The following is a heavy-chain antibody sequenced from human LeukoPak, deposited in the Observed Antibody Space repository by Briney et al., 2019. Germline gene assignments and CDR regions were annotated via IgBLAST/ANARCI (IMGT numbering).Heavy chain of an antibody. D-gene: IGHD3-10*01. J-gene: IGHJ4*02. V-gene: IGHV3-13*01. CDR2: IGTAGDT. CDR1: GFTFSSYD. CDR3: AKERYGSAPDY. Sequence: GSLRLSCAASGFTFSSYDMHWVRQATGKGLEWVSAIGTAGDTYYPGSVKGRFTISRENAKNSLYLQMNSLRAEDTAVYYCAKERYGSAPDYWGQGTLVTVSS.